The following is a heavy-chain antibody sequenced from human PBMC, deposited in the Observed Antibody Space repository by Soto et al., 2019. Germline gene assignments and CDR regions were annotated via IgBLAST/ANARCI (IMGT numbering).Heavy chain of an antibody. CDR3: ARVCAAVGTKADNEDLFAP. V-gene: IGHV4-34*01. J-gene: IGHJ5*02. CDR2: INHSGST. CDR1: GGSFIGYY. D-gene: IGHD6-13*01. Sequence: PSETLSLTCAVYGGSFIGYYWSWIRQPPWKGLEWIGEINHSGSTNYNPSLKSRVTISVDTSKNQFSLKLSSVTAADTAVYYCARVCAAVGTKADNEDLFAPPRQGTLDTVSS.